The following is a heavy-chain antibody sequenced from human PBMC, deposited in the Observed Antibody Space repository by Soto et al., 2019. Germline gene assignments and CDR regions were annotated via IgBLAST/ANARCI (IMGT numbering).Heavy chain of an antibody. D-gene: IGHD3-16*01. Sequence: QIQLVQSGAEVKRPGASVQVSCKTSGYTVDTYGITWVRQAPGQGLEWMGWFKPNNGETKYAQNPQGRVTMTADTSTSTAYMDLRSLRSDDTAVYYGARGSWGEVLFDSWGQGTLVTVSS. CDR2: FKPNNGET. V-gene: IGHV1-18*01. CDR1: GYTVDTYG. CDR3: ARGSWGEVLFDS. J-gene: IGHJ4*02.